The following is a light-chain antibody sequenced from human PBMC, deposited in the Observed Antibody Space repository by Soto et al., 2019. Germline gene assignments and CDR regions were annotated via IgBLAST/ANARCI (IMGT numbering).Light chain of an antibody. CDR3: AAWDASLSGHV. CDR1: SSNIGSYP. V-gene: IGLV1-47*02. J-gene: IGLJ1*01. CDR2: SDD. Sequence: QSVLTHSPSASWTPGQRVTISCYGSSSNIGSYPVYWYQQLPGTAPKLLINSDDQRPSGVPDRFSASKSGTSASLAISGLRSEDEADYYCAAWDASLSGHVFGAGTKV.